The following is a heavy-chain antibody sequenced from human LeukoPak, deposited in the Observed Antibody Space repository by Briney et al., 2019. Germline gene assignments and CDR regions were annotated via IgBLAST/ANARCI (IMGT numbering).Heavy chain of an antibody. D-gene: IGHD3-22*01. CDR3: ASVGKSPPGITMTLRDYYGMDV. J-gene: IGHJ6*02. CDR2: INPSGGST. CDR1: GYTFTSYY. Sequence: GASVNVSFKASGYTFTSYYMHWVRQAPGQGLEWMGIINPSGGSTSYAQKFQGRVTMTRDTSTSTVYMELSSLRSEDTAVYYCASVGKSPPGITMTLRDYYGMDVWGQGTTVTVSS. V-gene: IGHV1-46*01.